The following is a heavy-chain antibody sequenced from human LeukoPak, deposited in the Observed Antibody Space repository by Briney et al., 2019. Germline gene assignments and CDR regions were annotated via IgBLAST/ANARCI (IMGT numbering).Heavy chain of an antibody. CDR2: IIPIFGTA. V-gene: IGHV1-69*05. Sequence: ASVKVSCKASGGTFSSYAISWVRQAPGQGLEWMGGIIPIFGTANYAQKFQGRVTITTDESTSTAYMELSSLRSEDTAVYYCARANYYDSSLDYWGQGTLVTVSS. CDR1: GGTFSSYA. CDR3: ARANYYDSSLDY. J-gene: IGHJ4*02. D-gene: IGHD3-22*01.